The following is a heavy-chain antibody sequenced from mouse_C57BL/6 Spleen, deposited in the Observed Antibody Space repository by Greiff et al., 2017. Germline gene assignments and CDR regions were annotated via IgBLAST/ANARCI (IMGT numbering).Heavy chain of an antibody. J-gene: IGHJ2*01. Sequence: VQLKQSGPELVKPGDSVKISCKASGYSFTGYFMNWVMQSHGKSLEWIGRINPYNGDTFYNQKFKGKATLTVDKSSSTAHMELRSLTSEDSAVYYCARGTTVVAAYYFDYWGQGTTLTVSS. CDR2: INPYNGDT. CDR3: ARGTTVVAAYYFDY. CDR1: GYSFTGYF. D-gene: IGHD1-1*01. V-gene: IGHV1-20*01.